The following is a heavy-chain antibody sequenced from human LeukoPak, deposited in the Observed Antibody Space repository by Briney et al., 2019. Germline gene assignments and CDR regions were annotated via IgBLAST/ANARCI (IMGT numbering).Heavy chain of an antibody. CDR1: GFTFSSYA. CDR3: ARSSRGKIGGPFDY. Sequence: HTGGSLRLSCAASGFTFSSYAMHWVRQAPGKGLEWVAVISYDGSNKYYADSVKGRFTISRDNSKNTLYLQMNSLRAEDTAVYYCARSSRGKIGGPFDYWGQGTLVTVSS. J-gene: IGHJ4*02. V-gene: IGHV3-30-3*01. CDR2: ISYDGSNK. D-gene: IGHD3-10*01.